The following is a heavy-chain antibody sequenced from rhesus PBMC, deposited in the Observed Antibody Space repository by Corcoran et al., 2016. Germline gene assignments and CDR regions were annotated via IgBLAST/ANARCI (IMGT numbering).Heavy chain of an antibody. D-gene: IGHD6-31*01. J-gene: IGHJ4*01. Sequence: QVQLQESGPGLVKPSETLSLTCAVSVGSISSNYWSWIRQSPGKGLEWIGYIYGGRGSNSYNPSLKSRVTSSTDTSKNQFSLKLSAVTAADTAVYYCARGIAAAGTWGQGVLVTVSS. CDR2: IYGGRGSN. V-gene: IGHV4-147*01. CDR3: ARGIAAAGT. CDR1: VGSISSNY.